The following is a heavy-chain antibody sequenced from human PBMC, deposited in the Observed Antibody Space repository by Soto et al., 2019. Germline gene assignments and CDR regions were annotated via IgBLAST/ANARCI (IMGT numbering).Heavy chain of an antibody. D-gene: IGHD1-1*01. CDR3: ARERTGTTSMDV. CDR2: MNPNSGNT. Sequence: QVQLVQSGAEVKKPGASVKVSCKASGYTFTSYDINWVRQATGQGREWMGWMNPNSGNTGYAQKSXGXXTMTRNTPISTAYMALSSLRSEDTAVYYCARERTGTTSMDVWGQGTTVTVSS. V-gene: IGHV1-8*01. J-gene: IGHJ6*02. CDR1: GYTFTSYD.